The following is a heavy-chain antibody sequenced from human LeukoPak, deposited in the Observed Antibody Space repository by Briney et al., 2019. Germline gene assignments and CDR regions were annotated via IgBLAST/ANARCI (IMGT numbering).Heavy chain of an antibody. J-gene: IGHJ5*02. D-gene: IGHD2-2*01. CDR3: ARALSTHFDP. Sequence: PGGSLRLSCAASGFTFDDYGMSWVRQAPGKGLESVSYISTSSEYIRDADSVKGRFTISRDNAKNSLYLQMNSLGADDTAVYYCARALSTHFDPWGQGTLVTVSS. V-gene: IGHV3-11*05. CDR2: ISTSSEYI. CDR1: GFTFDDYG.